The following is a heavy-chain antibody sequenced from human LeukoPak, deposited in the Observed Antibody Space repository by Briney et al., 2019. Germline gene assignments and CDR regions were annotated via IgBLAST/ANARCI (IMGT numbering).Heavy chain of an antibody. D-gene: IGHD6-13*01. V-gene: IGHV4-30-4*08. CDR1: GGSISSGDYY. J-gene: IGHJ3*02. CDR2: IYYSGST. Sequence: SETLSLTCTVSGGSISSGDYYWSWIRQPPGKGLEWIGYIYYSGSTYYNPSLKSRVTISVDTSKNQFSLELSSVTAADTAVYYCARVAIAAAGIGAFDICGQGTMVTVSS. CDR3: ARVAIAAAGIGAFDI.